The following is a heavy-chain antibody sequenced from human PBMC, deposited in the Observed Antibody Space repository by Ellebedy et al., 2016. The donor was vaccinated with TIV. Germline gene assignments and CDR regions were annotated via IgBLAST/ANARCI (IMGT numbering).Heavy chain of an antibody. CDR1: GGSFSEYT. V-gene: IGHV4-34*01. CDR3: AKSLHYSTSSFFDF. CDR2: INHSGST. D-gene: IGHD6-6*01. J-gene: IGHJ4*02. Sequence: SETLSLXXAVYGGSFSEYTWTWIRKSPGKGLEWIGEINHSGSTNYNPSLKSRVTISVDTSKNQFSLKLSSMTAADTAVYYCAKSLHYSTSSFFDFWGQGTRVTVSS.